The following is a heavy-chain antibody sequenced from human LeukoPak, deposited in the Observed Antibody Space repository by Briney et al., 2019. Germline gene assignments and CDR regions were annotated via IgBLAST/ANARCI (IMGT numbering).Heavy chain of an antibody. J-gene: IGHJ3*02. Sequence: GGTLRLSCAASGFTFSSYSMNWVRQAPGQGLEWVSSISSSSSYIYYADSVKGRFPITRDNAKNSLYLQMNSLRAEDTAVYYCARDSSGSYWGNDAFDIWGQGTMVTVSA. CDR2: ISSSSSYI. CDR1: GFTFSSYS. D-gene: IGHD1-26*01. CDR3: ARDSSGSYWGNDAFDI. V-gene: IGHV3-21*01.